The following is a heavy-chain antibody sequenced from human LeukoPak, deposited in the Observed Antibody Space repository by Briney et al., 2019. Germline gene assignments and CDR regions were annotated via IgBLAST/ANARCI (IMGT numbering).Heavy chain of an antibody. J-gene: IGHJ4*02. CDR3: ARVAMSGIGSDDF. CDR1: GYTFTGYY. CDR2: INPYSGDT. Sequence: ASVKVSCKASGYTFTGYYVHWVRQAPGQGLEWMGWINPYSGDTNYAQKFQGRVTMTRDTSISTAYMELSSLKSDDTAVYHCARVAMSGIGSDDFWGQGTLVTASS. V-gene: IGHV1-2*02. D-gene: IGHD1-26*01.